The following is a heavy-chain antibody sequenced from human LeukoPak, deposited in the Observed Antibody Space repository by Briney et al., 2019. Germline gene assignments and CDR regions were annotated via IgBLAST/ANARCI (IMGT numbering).Heavy chain of an antibody. J-gene: IGHJ4*02. CDR3: ARDPRFGELLY. Sequence: ASVKVSCKASGYTFTSYGLSWVRQAPGQGLEWMGWISANNGNTNYAQKLQGRVTVTTDTSTSTAYMELRSLRSDDTAVYYCARDPRFGELLYWGQGTLVTVS. CDR2: ISANNGNT. D-gene: IGHD3-10*02. CDR1: GYTFTSYG. V-gene: IGHV1-18*01.